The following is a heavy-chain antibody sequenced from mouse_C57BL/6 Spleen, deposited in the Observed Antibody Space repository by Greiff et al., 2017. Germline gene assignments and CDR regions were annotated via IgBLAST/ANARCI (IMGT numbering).Heavy chain of an antibody. J-gene: IGHJ2*01. CDR2: ISSGGSYT. V-gene: IGHV5-6*01. Sequence: EVKLMESGGDLVKPGGSLKLSCAASGFTFSSYGMSWVRQTPDKRLEWVATISSGGSYTYYPASVKGRFTISRDNAKNTLYLQMSSLKSEDTAMYYCARHQDDYDGGDFDYWGQGTTLTVSS. D-gene: IGHD2-4*01. CDR3: ARHQDDYDGGDFDY. CDR1: GFTFSSYG.